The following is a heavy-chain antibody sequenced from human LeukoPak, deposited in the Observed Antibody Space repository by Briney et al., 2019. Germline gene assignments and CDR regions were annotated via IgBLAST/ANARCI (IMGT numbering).Heavy chain of an antibody. CDR2: INHSGST. D-gene: IGHD2-2*01. Sequence: SETLSLTCTVSGGSISSYYWSWIRQPPGKGLEWIGEINHSGSTNYNPSLKSRVTISVDTSKNQFSLKLSSVTAADTAVYYCARAPFLGSSTSCYLDYWGQGTLVTVSS. CDR1: GGSISSYY. CDR3: ARAPFLGSSTSCYLDY. J-gene: IGHJ4*02. V-gene: IGHV4-34*01.